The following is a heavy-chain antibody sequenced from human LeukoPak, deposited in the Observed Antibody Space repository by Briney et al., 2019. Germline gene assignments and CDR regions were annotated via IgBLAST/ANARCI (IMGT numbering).Heavy chain of an antibody. Sequence: GESLKISCKGSGYIFNTYWIAWVRQMPGKGLEWMGIIYPGDSDTRYGPSFQGQVTISADKSISTAYLQWSSLKASDTAMYYCARQMGGRIIEDETYYYDSSGPDWFDPWGQGTLVTVSS. CDR2: IYPGDSDT. D-gene: IGHD3-22*01. J-gene: IGHJ5*02. CDR3: ARQMGGRIIEDETYYYDSSGPDWFDP. CDR1: GYIFNTYW. V-gene: IGHV5-51*01.